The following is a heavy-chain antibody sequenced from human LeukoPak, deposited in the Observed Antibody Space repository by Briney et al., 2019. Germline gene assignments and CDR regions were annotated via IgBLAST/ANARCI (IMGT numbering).Heavy chain of an antibody. CDR2: IYYSGST. J-gene: IGHJ4*02. D-gene: IGHD5-18*01. CDR1: GYSISGYY. CDR3: ARDSYGTLDY. Sequence: SETLSLTCAVSGYSISGYYWGWIRQPPGKGLEWIGSIYYSGSTYYNPSLKSRVTVSVDTSKKQFSLRLTSVTAADTAVYYCARDSYGTLDYWGQGTLVTVSS. V-gene: IGHV4-38-2*02.